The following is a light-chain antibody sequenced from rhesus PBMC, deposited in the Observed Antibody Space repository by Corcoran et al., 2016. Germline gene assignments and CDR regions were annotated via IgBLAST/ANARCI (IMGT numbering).Light chain of an antibody. CDR2: KAS. CDR3: QHNYGTPLT. J-gene: IGKJ4*01. CDR1: ENVNNF. Sequence: DIQMTQSPSSLSASVGDRVTITCRASENVNNFLNWYQQKPGKAPKLLFYKASTFQSGVPSRLTGNGSGTDYSFPISSLQSEDVATYYCQHNYGTPLTFGGGTKVEIK. V-gene: IGKV1-74*01.